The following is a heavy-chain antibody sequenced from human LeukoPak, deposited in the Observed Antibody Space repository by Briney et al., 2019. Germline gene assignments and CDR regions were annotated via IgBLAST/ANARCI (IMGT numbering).Heavy chain of an antibody. V-gene: IGHV3-15*01. CDR3: ARVGTEARVIRNPGSIDSGKTGRSAFDI. CDR1: GFTFSNAW. J-gene: IGHJ3*02. D-gene: IGHD1-26*01. CDR2: IKSKTDGGTA. Sequence: GGSLRLSCATSGFTFSNAWMGWVRQAPGKGLEWVGHIKSKTDGGTAEYAAPVKGRFTISRDDAKNTLYLQMNSLRAEDTAVYYCARVGTEARVIRNPGSIDSGKTGRSAFDIWGQGTMVTVSS.